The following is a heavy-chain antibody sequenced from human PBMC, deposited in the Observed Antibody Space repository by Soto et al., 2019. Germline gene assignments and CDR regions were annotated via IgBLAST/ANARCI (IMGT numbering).Heavy chain of an antibody. D-gene: IGHD3-10*01. CDR1: GFTFSSYW. V-gene: IGHV3-7*03. Sequence: GGSLRLSCAASGFTFSSYWMSWVRQAPGKGLEWLANIKQDGSEKYYVDSVKGRFTISRDNAKNSLYLQMNSLRAEDTAVYYCARDRGEYYFDYWGQGTLVTVSS. CDR2: IKQDGSEK. CDR3: ARDRGEYYFDY. J-gene: IGHJ4*02.